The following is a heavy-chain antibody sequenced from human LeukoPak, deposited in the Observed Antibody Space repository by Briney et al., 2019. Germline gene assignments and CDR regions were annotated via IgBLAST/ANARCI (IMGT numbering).Heavy chain of an antibody. J-gene: IGHJ5*02. D-gene: IGHD6-13*01. V-gene: IGHV4-39*07. CDR1: GGSISSGGYY. CDR2: IYYSGST. CDR3: ARVLAAAERGWFDP. Sequence: PSETLSLTCTVSGGSISSGGYYWGWIRQPPGKGLEWIGSIYYSGSTYYNPSLKSRVTISVDTSKNQFSLKLSSVTAADTAVYYCARVLAAAERGWFDPWGQGTLVTVSS.